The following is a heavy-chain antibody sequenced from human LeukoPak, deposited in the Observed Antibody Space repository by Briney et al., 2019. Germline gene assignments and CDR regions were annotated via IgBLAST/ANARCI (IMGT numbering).Heavy chain of an antibody. Sequence: PSETLSLTCAVYGGSFSGYYWSWIRQPPGKGLEWMGEINHSGSTNYNPSLKGRVTISVDTSKNQFSLKLSSVTAADTAVYYCARGRYGAYDYWGQGTLVTVSS. J-gene: IGHJ4*02. CDR2: INHSGST. D-gene: IGHD1-1*01. CDR3: ARGRYGAYDY. CDR1: GGSFSGYY. V-gene: IGHV4-34*01.